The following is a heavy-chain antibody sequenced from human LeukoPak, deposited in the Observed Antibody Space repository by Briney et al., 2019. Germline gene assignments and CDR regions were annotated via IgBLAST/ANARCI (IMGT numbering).Heavy chain of an antibody. CDR2: IRQDGSEK. CDR3: ARPLGYCSGGSCFPFDS. Sequence: PGGSLRLSCAASGFTFSNYWMTWVRQAPGKGLEWVANIRQDGSEKYYVDSVKGRFAISRDNAKNSLYLQMNSLRAEDTAVYFCARPLGYCSGGSCFPFDSWGQGTLVTVSP. D-gene: IGHD2-15*01. J-gene: IGHJ4*02. V-gene: IGHV3-7*04. CDR1: GFTFSNYW.